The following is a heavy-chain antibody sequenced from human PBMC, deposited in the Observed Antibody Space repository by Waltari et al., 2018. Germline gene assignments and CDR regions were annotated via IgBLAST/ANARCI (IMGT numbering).Heavy chain of an antibody. Sequence: QVQLQQWGAGLLKPSETLSLTCAVYGGSFSGYYWSWIRQPPGKGLEWIGEINHSGSTNYNPSLKSRVTISVDTSKNQFSLKLSSVTAADTAVYYCARKNSGWYSYFQHWGQAPWSPSPQ. CDR2: INHSGST. V-gene: IGHV4-34*01. J-gene: IGHJ1*01. D-gene: IGHD6-19*01. CDR3: ARKNSGWYSYFQH. CDR1: GGSFSGYY.